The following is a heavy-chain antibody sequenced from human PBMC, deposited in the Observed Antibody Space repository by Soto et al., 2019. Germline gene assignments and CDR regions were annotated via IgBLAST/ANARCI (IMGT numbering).Heavy chain of an antibody. J-gene: IGHJ6*02. D-gene: IGHD5-18*01. V-gene: IGHV3-33*01. CDR3: ARCGYSYGYHLFYGMDV. CDR1: GFTFRSYG. CDR2: IWYDGSNK. Sequence: LSLSCAASGFTFRSYGMPWVRQAPGKGLEWVAVIWYDGSNKYYADSVKGRFTISRDNSKNTLYLQFIFLWAEHTAVYYCARCGYSYGYHLFYGMDVLGQGTTVTVSS.